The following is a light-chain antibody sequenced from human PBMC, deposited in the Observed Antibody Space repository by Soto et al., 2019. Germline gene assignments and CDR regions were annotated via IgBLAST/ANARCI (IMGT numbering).Light chain of an antibody. CDR3: QLYNSYSEA. J-gene: IGKJ1*01. V-gene: IGKV1-5*03. CDR2: KAS. Sequence: DIQMTQSPSTLSASVGDRVTITCRASQSIGTWLAWYQQKPGKAPKLLIYKASTLKSGVPSRFSGSGSGTEFTLTISSLQPDDFATYYCQLYNSYSEAFGQGTKVDIK. CDR1: QSIGTW.